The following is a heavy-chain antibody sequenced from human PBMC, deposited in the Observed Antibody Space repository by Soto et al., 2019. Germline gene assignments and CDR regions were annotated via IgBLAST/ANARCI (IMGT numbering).Heavy chain of an antibody. D-gene: IGHD1-26*01. Sequence: GVSLRLSCAASCFTFMNYAIHWVRQAPGKGLEWVAVISRDGSHKYYLDSVKGRFTISRDNSKDTVNLLMNSLRDDDSAMYYCARSRNSAVADSFDFWGQGTLVTVSS. CDR1: CFTFMNYA. J-gene: IGHJ4*02. CDR2: ISRDGSHK. V-gene: IGHV3-30*04. CDR3: ARSRNSAVADSFDF.